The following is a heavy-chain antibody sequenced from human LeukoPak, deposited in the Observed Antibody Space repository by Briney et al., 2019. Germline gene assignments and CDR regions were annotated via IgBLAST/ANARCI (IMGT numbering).Heavy chain of an antibody. Sequence: KASETLSLTCTVSGGSISSYYWSWIRQPPGKGLEWIGYISYTGGTLYNPSLKSRVTISVDTSKNHFSLELSSVTAADTAVYYCARGRGQWQPPNEFDCWGQGTLVTVSS. J-gene: IGHJ4*02. CDR1: GGSISSYY. V-gene: IGHV4-59*01. CDR3: ARGRGQWQPPNEFDC. CDR2: ISYTGGT. D-gene: IGHD6-19*01.